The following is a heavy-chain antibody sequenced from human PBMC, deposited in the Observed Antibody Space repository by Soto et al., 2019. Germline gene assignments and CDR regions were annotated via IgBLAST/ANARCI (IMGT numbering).Heavy chain of an antibody. CDR3: ARVTGTTVDY. V-gene: IGHV3-66*01. J-gene: IGHJ4*02. D-gene: IGHD1-7*01. CDR2: IYSGGST. Sequence: GGSLRLSCTASGFNVSSNYMSWVRQAPGKGLEWVSVIYSGGSTYYADSVKGRFTISRDNSKNTLYLQMNSLRAEDTAVYYCARVTGTTVDYWGQGTLVTVSS. CDR1: GFNVSSNY.